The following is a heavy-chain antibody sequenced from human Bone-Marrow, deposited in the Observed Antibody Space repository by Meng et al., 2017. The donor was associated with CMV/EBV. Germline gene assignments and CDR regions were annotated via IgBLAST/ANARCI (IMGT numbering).Heavy chain of an antibody. Sequence: SVKVSCKASGVTFSSYAISWVRQAPGQGLEWMGGIIPILGIANYAQKFQGRVTITADKSTSTAYMELSSLRSEDTAVYYCARAIRGRNIVVVPAASPWGQGTLVTVSS. CDR1: GVTFSSYA. J-gene: IGHJ5*02. CDR2: IIPILGIA. D-gene: IGHD2-2*01. V-gene: IGHV1-69*10. CDR3: ARAIRGRNIVVVPAASP.